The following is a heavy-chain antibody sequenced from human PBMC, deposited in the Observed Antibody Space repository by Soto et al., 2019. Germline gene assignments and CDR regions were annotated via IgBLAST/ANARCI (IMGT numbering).Heavy chain of an antibody. Sequence: QVQLQESGPGLVKPSQTLSLTCTVSGGSISSGGYYWSWIRQHPGKGLEWIGYIYYSGSTYYNPSLKSRVTLSVDTSKNQFSLKLSSVTAADTAVYYCARTQRITMIVVAPKGGWFDPWGQGTLVTVSS. CDR3: ARTQRITMIVVAPKGGWFDP. CDR1: GGSISSGGYY. CDR2: IYYSGST. J-gene: IGHJ5*02. V-gene: IGHV4-31*03. D-gene: IGHD3-22*01.